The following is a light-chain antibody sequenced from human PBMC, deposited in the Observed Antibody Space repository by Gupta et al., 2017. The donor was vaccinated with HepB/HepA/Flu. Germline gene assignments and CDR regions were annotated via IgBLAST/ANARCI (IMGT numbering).Light chain of an antibody. Sequence: QSALTQPPSASGPAGQSVTLSCTGTSSDVGAYNYVSWYQQHPGKAPKLMIYEVSKRPSGVPDRFSGSKSGNTASLTVSGLQAEDEADYYCSSYAGSNNWVFGGGTKLTVL. CDR1: SSDVGAYNY. CDR2: EVS. J-gene: IGLJ3*02. V-gene: IGLV2-8*01. CDR3: SSYAGSNNWV.